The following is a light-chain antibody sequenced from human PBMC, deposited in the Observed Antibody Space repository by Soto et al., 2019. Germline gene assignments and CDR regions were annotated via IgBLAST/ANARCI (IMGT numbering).Light chain of an antibody. V-gene: IGKV1-9*01. CDR1: QSISSY. Sequence: IPMTQSPSSLAASGGCRVTRTCRASQSISSYLNWYQQKPGKDPKLLIYAASTLQSGVPSRFSGSRSGTEFTLTISSMQPEDFATYYCQQLNSYQITGGKGKRREIK. J-gene: IGKJ5*01. CDR2: AAS. CDR3: QQLNSYQIT.